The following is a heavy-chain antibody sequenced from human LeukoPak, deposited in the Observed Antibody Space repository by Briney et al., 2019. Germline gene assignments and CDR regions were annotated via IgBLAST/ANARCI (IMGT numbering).Heavy chain of an antibody. V-gene: IGHV2-70*11. D-gene: IGHD3-22*01. J-gene: IGHJ2*01. Sequence: SGPALVKPTQTLTLTYTFSGFSLSTSGMCVSWIRQPPGKALEWLARIDWDDDKYYSTSLKTRLTISKDTSKNQVVLTMTNMDPVDTATYYCARSSTYYYDSSGYPKWYFDLWGRGTLVTVSS. CDR3: ARSSTYYYDSSGYPKWYFDL. CDR1: GFSLSTSGMC. CDR2: IDWDDDK.